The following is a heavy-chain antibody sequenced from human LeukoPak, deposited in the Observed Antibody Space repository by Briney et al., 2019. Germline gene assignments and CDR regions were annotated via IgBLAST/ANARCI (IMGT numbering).Heavy chain of an antibody. Sequence: SETLSLTCAVYGGSFSGYYWSWIGQPPGKGLEWIGEINHSGSTNYNPSLKSRVTISVDTSKNQFSLKLSSVTAADTAVYYCARGRYSWFDPWGQGTLVTVSS. CDR2: INHSGST. V-gene: IGHV4-34*01. J-gene: IGHJ5*02. CDR1: GGSFSGYY. CDR3: ARGRYSWFDP.